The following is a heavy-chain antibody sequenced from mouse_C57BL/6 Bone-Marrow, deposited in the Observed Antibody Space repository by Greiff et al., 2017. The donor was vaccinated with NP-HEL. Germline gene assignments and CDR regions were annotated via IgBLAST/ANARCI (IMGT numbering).Heavy chain of an antibody. V-gene: IGHV1-75*01. CDR2: IFPGSGST. J-gene: IGHJ4*01. CDR3: AREYYGSHYAMDY. Sequence: VQLVESGPELVKPGASVKISCKASGYTFTDYYINWVKQRPGQGLEWIGWIFPGSGSTYYNEKFKGKATLTVDKSSSTAYMLLSSLTSEDSAVYFCAREYYGSHYAMDYWGQGTSVTVSS. D-gene: IGHD1-1*01. CDR1: GYTFTDYY.